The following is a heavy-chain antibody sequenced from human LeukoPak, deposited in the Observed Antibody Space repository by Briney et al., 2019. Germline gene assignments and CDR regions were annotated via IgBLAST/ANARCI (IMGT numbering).Heavy chain of an antibody. D-gene: IGHD6-19*01. CDR1: GYSFTTYW. V-gene: IGHV5-51*01. J-gene: IGHJ5*02. CDR3: ARQDGPLAGRFDP. Sequence: GESLKISCKGSGYSFTTYWIGWVRQMPGKGLEWMGIIYPDDSDTRYSPSFQGQVTISADKSISTAYLQWSSLKASDTAMYYCARQDGPLAGRFDPWGQGTLVTVSS. CDR2: IYPDDSDT.